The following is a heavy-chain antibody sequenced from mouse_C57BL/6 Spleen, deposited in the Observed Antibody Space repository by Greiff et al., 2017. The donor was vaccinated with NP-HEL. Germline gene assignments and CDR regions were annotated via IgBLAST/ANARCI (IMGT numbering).Heavy chain of an antibody. D-gene: IGHD2-1*01. J-gene: IGHJ1*03. CDR1: GFTFSDYY. Sequence: EVHLVESEGGLVQPGSSMKLSCTASGFTFSDYYMAWVRQVPEKGLEWVANINYDGSSTYYLDSLKSRFIISRDNAKNILDLQKISLMSEDTATYYCAREDDNYRNFDVWGTGTTVTVSS. CDR3: AREDDNYRNFDV. CDR2: INYDGSST. V-gene: IGHV5-16*01.